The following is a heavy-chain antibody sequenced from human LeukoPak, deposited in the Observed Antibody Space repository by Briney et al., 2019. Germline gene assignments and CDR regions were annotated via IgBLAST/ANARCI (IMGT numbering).Heavy chain of an antibody. CDR1: GFTFRSYA. CDR2: ISGSGGST. CDR3: AKSSDGYCGGDCAFDY. J-gene: IGHJ4*02. V-gene: IGHV3-23*01. Sequence: PGGFLRLSCAASGFTFRSYAMSWVRQAPGKGLEWVSAISGSGGSTYYADSVEGRFTISRDNSKNTLFLQMNSLRAEDTAVYYCAKSSDGYCGGDCAFDYWGQGTLVTVSS. D-gene: IGHD2-21*02.